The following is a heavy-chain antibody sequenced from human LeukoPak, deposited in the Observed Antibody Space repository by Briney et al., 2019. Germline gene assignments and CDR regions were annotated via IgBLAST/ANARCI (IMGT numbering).Heavy chain of an antibody. J-gene: IGHJ4*02. Sequence: GGSLRLSCAASGFTFSSYGMHWVRQAPGKGLDWVAVISNDGSKKYCADSVKGRFTISRDNSKNTLSLQVSSLRTEDTVVYYCAKDRYSYAFEYSDSWGQGTLVTVSS. CDR1: GFTFSSYG. D-gene: IGHD5-18*01. CDR3: AKDRYSYAFEYSDS. CDR2: ISNDGSKK. V-gene: IGHV3-30*18.